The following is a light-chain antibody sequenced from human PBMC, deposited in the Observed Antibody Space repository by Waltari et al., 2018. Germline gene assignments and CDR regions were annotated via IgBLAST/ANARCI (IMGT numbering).Light chain of an antibody. V-gene: IGKV3-20*01. CDR2: GAS. J-gene: IGKJ1*01. Sequence: EIVLTQSPRTLSLPPGERATLSCRASQSVSSSYLAWYQQKPGQAPRLLIYGASSRATGIPDRFSGSGSGTDFTLTISRLEPEDFAVYYCQQYGSSPWTFGQGTKVEIK. CDR1: QSVSSSY. CDR3: QQYGSSPWT.